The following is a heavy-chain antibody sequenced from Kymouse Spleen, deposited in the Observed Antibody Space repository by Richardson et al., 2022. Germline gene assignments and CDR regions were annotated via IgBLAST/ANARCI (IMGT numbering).Heavy chain of an antibody. CDR2: IYYSGST. V-gene: IGHV4-39*01. CDR1: GGSISSSSYY. J-gene: IGHJ5*02. D-gene: IGHD1-26*01. CDR3: ARYIVGALNWFDP. Sequence: QLQLQESGPGLVKPSETLSLTCTVSGGSISSSSYYWGWIRQPPGKGLEWIGSIYYSGSTYYNPSLKSRVTISVDTSKNQFSLKLSSVTAADTAVYYCARYIVGALNWFDPWGQGTLVTVSS.